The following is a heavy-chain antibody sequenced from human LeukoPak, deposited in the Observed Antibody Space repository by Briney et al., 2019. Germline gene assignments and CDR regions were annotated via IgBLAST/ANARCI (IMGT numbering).Heavy chain of an antibody. D-gene: IGHD5-18*01. J-gene: IGHJ6*03. CDR2: IRYDGSNK. Sequence: GGSLRLSCAASGFTFSSYGMHWVRQAPGKGLEWVAFIRYDGSNKYYADSVKGRFTISRDNSKNTLYLQMNSLRAEDTAVYYCARRYTGIQLWLGILDYYYYMDVWGKGTTVTVSS. CDR1: GFTFSSYG. CDR3: ARRYTGIQLWLGILDYYYYMDV. V-gene: IGHV3-30*02.